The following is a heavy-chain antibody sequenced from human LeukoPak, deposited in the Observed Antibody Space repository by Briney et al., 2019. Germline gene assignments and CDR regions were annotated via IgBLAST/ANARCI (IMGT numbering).Heavy chain of an antibody. V-gene: IGHV4-39*01. Sequence: SETLSLTCPVSGVSISSSADYWGWIRQPPGKGLEWIANIYYSGRPYYNPSLKSRVTISVETSKNQFSLKLSSVTAADTAVYYCARQYASGSYNIWGQGTTITVSS. CDR3: ARQYASGSYNI. CDR2: IYYSGRP. CDR1: GVSISSSADY. J-gene: IGHJ3*02. D-gene: IGHD3-10*01.